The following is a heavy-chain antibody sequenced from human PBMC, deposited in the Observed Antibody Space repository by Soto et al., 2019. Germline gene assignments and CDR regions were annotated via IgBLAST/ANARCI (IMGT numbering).Heavy chain of an antibody. J-gene: IGHJ6*02. CDR1: GGSISSGGYY. V-gene: IGHV4-31*03. D-gene: IGHD5-18*01. CDR3: ARDLRDSYGYGETHYYYYGMDV. CDR2: IYYSGST. Sequence: SETLSLTCTVSGGSISSGGYYWSWIRQHPGKGLEWIGYIYYSGSTYYNPSLKSRVTISVDTSKNQFSLKLSSVTAADTAVYYCARDLRDSYGYGETHYYYYGMDVWGQGTTVTV.